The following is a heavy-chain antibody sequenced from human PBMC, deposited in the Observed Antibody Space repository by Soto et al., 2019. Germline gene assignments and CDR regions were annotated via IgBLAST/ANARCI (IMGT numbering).Heavy chain of an antibody. CDR3: AHRVLRTVFGLVTTTAIYFDF. CDR1: GFSLTTSGVG. V-gene: IGHV2-5*02. J-gene: IGHJ4*02. D-gene: IGHD3-3*01. Sequence: QITLNESGPTQVKPRQTLTLTCTFSGFSLTTSGVGVGWIRQSPGKAPEWLALIYWDDDKRYSPSLKSRLTSTKDNSNNQVVLTMADLDPADTATYYCAHRVLRTVFGLVTTTAIYFDFWGQGTPVAVSS. CDR2: IYWDDDK.